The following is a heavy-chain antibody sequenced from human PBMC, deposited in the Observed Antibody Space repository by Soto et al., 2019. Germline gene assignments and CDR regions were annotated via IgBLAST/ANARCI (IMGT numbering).Heavy chain of an antibody. J-gene: IGHJ6*03. CDR3: AKDMWNMVVVPAAIYYYYYMDV. CDR2: ISWNSGSI. CDR1: GFTFDDYA. V-gene: IGHV3-9*01. Sequence: EVQLLESGGGLVQPGRSLRLSCAASGFTFDDYAMHWVRQAPGKGLEWVSGISWNSGSIGYADSVKGRFTISRDNAKNSLYLHMNSLRAEDTALYYCAKDMWNMVVVPAAIYYYYYMDVWGKGNTVPVSS. D-gene: IGHD2-2*01.